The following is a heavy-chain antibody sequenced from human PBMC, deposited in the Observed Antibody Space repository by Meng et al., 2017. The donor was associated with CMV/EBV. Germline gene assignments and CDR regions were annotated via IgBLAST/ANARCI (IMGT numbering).Heavy chain of an antibody. V-gene: IGHV1-46*01. CDR3: ARDKIQLWPTVGYFDY. Sequence: GADVKELGASVKVSCKAPGYTFTSYYMHWVRQAPGQGLEWMGIINPSGGSTSYAQKFQGRVTMTRDTSTSTVYMELSSLRSEDTAVYYCARDKIQLWPTVGYFDYWGQGTLVTVSS. CDR2: INPSGGST. J-gene: IGHJ4*02. D-gene: IGHD5-18*01. CDR1: GYTFTSYY.